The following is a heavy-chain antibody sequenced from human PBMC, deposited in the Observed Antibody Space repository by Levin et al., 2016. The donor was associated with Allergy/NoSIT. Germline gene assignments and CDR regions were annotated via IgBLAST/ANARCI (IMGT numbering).Heavy chain of an antibody. V-gene: IGHV6-1*01. CDR2: TYYRSKWYN. D-gene: IGHD1-26*01. Sequence: WIRQSPSRGLEWLGRTYYRSKWYNDYAVSVKSRITINPDTSKNQFSLQLNSVTPEDTAVYYCARAVWSGSYYRTDAFDIWGQGTMVTVSS. J-gene: IGHJ3*02. CDR3: ARAVWSGSYYRTDAFDI.